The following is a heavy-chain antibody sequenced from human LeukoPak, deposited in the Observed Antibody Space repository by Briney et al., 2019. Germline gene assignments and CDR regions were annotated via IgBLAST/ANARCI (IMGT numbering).Heavy chain of an antibody. V-gene: IGHV1-2*02. CDR1: GYTFTGYY. CDR3: ARDRPAHIVLMVYAIDAFDI. J-gene: IGHJ3*02. Sequence: ASVKVSCKASGYTFTGYYMHWVRQAPGQGLEWMGWINPNSGATNYAQKLQGRVTMTTDTSTSTAYMELRSLRSDDTAVYYCARDRPAHIVLMVYAIDAFDIWGQGTMVTVSS. D-gene: IGHD2-8*01. CDR2: INPNSGAT.